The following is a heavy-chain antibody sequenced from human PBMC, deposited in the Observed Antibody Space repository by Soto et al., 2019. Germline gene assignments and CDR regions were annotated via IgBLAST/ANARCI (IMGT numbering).Heavy chain of an antibody. D-gene: IGHD1-26*01. J-gene: IGHJ3*02. Sequence: GESPKTCSKGSGYSFTSHCSTSVRQMPGKGLEWMGLIEPRDSDTSYSPSFQGQVTISADKSISTAYLQWSSLKASDTAMYYCARRGSGSQMSAFDIWGQGTMVTVSS. V-gene: IGHV5-10-1*04. CDR2: IEPRDSDT. CDR3: ARRGSGSQMSAFDI. CDR1: GYSFTSHC.